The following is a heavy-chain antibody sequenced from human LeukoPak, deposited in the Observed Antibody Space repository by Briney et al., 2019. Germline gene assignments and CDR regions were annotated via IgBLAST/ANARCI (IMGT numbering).Heavy chain of an antibody. Sequence: GRSLRLSCAASGFTFSSYGMHWVRQAPGKGLEWVSSISGGGESTYYADSVKGRFTVSRDNSKNTLYLQINSLRAEDTAVYYCARDALSSSYAFDYWGQGTLVTVSS. J-gene: IGHJ4*02. CDR2: ISGGGEST. CDR1: GFTFSSYG. D-gene: IGHD6-6*01. CDR3: ARDALSSSYAFDY. V-gene: IGHV3-NL1*01.